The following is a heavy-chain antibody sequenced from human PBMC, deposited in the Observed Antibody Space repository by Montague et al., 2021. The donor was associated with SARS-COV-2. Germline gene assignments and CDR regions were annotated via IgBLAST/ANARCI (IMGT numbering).Heavy chain of an antibody. J-gene: IGHJ5*02. CDR1: GVSITNYY. CDR2: IYYNGNT. CDR3: ARLRRGTYYVSFDP. D-gene: IGHD1-26*01. V-gene: IGHV4-59*12. Sequence: SETLSLTCAVSGVSITNYYWTWIRQSPGKGLECIGYIYYNGNTNYNPSLQSRVTMSIDTSKNQFSLRLSSVTAADSAVYYCARLRRGTYYVSFDPWGQGAMVSVSS.